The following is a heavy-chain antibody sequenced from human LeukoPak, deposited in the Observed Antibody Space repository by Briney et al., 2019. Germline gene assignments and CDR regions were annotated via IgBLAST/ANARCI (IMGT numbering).Heavy chain of an antibody. V-gene: IGHV4-4*02. J-gene: IGHJ4*02. Sequence: SETLSLTCAVSGGSISSSNWWSWVRQPPGKGLEWIGEIYHSGSTNYNPSLKGRVTISVDKSKNQFSLKLSSVTAADTAVYYCARADYGSGSYFDYWGQGTLVTVSS. CDR3: ARADYGSGSYFDY. CDR1: GGSISSSNW. CDR2: IYHSGST. D-gene: IGHD3-10*01.